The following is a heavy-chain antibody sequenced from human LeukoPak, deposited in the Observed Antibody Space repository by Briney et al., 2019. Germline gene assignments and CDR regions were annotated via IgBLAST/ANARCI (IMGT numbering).Heavy chain of an antibody. Sequence: SETRSLTWTVAGSSISSSSYYWGWIRHPRGKGLEWIGSIYYSGSTYYNPSLKSRVTISVDTSKNQFALKLSSVTAADTAVYYCASGLRWIDYWGQGTLVTVSS. D-gene: IGHD4-23*01. CDR2: IYYSGST. CDR3: ASGLRWIDY. J-gene: IGHJ4*02. CDR1: GSSISSSSYY. V-gene: IGHV4-39*01.